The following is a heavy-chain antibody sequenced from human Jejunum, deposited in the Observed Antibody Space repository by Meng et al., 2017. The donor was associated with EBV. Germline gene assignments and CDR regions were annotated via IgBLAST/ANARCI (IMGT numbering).Heavy chain of an antibody. V-gene: IGHV4-61*01. CDR3: ARGRGYDYGDS. J-gene: IGHJ5*02. D-gene: IGHD4/OR15-4a*01. CDR1: GDSVSGYNY. CDR2: MYYTGKA. Sequence: QVQLQGSGPGLRQPSGTLSLTCSVSGDSVSGYNYWTWIRPPPGKGLEWIGNMYYTGKAIYKPSLQSRVTISVDTSKNQFSLRVTSVTAADTAIYYCARGRGYDYGDSWGQGTLVTVSS.